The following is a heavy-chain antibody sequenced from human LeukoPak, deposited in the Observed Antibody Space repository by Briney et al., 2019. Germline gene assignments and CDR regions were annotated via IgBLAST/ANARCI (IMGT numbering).Heavy chain of an antibody. D-gene: IGHD3-22*01. CDR3: ARAGDSSGYYYYFDY. V-gene: IGHV4-4*07. Sequence: PSETLSLTCTVSGGSIGSYYWSWIRQPAGKGLEWIGRIYSSGTTNYNPSLKTRVTMSVDTSKNQFSLKLSSVTAADTAVYYCARAGDSSGYYYYFDYWGQGTLVTVSS. CDR2: IYSSGTT. CDR1: GGSIGSYY. J-gene: IGHJ4*02.